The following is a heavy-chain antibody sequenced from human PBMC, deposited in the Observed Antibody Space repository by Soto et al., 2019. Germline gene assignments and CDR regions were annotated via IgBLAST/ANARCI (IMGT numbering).Heavy chain of an antibody. CDR2: ISSSSSYI. CDR1: GFTFSSYS. D-gene: IGHD4-17*01. V-gene: IGHV3-21*01. J-gene: IGHJ6*02. Sequence: VQLVESGGGLVKPGGSLRLSCAASGFTFSSYSMNWVRQAPGKGLEWVSSISSSSSYIYYADSVKGRFTISRDNAKNSLYLQMNSLRAEDTAVYYCARDPYGDYGHGMDVWGQGTTVTVSS. CDR3: ARDPYGDYGHGMDV.